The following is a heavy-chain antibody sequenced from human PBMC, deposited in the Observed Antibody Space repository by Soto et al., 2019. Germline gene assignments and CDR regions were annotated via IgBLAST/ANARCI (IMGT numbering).Heavy chain of an antibody. CDR1: GDSISSGGNY. CDR2: IFHSGTT. V-gene: IGHV4-31*02. D-gene: IGHD3-22*01. CDR3: PKTQGTTLVILWFDP. Sequence: SETLSLTCNVSGDSISSGGNYWRWIRQTPEKGLELRGYIFHSGTTFYNPSLKSRSTLSVHTSNNQFSLNLTSVTSADTALYYSPKTQGTTLVILWFDPWGQGTLVTVSS. J-gene: IGHJ5*02.